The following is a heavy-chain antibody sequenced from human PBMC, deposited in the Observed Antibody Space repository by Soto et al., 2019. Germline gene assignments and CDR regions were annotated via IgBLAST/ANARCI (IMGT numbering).Heavy chain of an antibody. CDR2: IYPGDSDT. J-gene: IGHJ6*02. CDR3: ARHKGLEIPSAPNFYYYGMDV. CDR1: GYSFTRFW. V-gene: IGHV5-51*01. Sequence: PGESLKISCKGSGYSFTRFWIGWVRQMPGKGPEWMGIIYPGDSDTKYSPSFQGQVTISADKSISTAYLQWSSLKASDTAMYYCARHKGLEIPSAPNFYYYGMDVWGQGTTVTVSS. D-gene: IGHD1-7*01.